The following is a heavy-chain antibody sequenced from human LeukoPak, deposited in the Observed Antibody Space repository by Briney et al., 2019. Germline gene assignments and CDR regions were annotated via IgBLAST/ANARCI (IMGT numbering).Heavy chain of an antibody. V-gene: IGHV1-2*02. J-gene: IGHJ4*02. D-gene: IGHD6-6*01. CDR2: INPNSGGT. CDR3: ARGKSGIAARPFDY. CDR1: GYTFTGYN. Sequence: ASVKVSCKAAGYTFTGYNMHWGRQAPGQGLEWMGWINPNSGGTNYAQKFQGRVTMTRDTSISTAYMELSRLRSDDTAVYYCARGKSGIAARPFDYWGQGTLVTVSS.